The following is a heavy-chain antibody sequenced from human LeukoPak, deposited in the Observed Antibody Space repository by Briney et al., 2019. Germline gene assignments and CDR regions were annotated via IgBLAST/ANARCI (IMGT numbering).Heavy chain of an antibody. CDR1: GYTFSSYD. J-gene: IGHJ4*02. CDR3: AISIRFLERLCETRVCPKKNYFDY. Sequence: ASVKLSCVASGYTFSSYDISWVRQATGQGLEWMGGMDPNRGNTGYAQKLKGRFTMTRNTSISTAYMELSSLRSEDTAVYYCAISIRFLERLCETRVCPKKNYFDYWGQGTLVTVSS. D-gene: IGHD3-3*01. CDR2: MDPNRGNT. V-gene: IGHV1-8*01.